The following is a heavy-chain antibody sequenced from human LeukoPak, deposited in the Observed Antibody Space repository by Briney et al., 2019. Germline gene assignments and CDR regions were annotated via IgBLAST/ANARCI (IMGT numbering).Heavy chain of an antibody. Sequence: SETLSLTRTVSGGSISSSSYYWGWIRQPPGKGLEWIGSIYYSGSTYYNPSLKSRVTISVDTSKNQFSLKLSSVTAADTAVYYCARHFLGGSYYFWGQGTLVTVSS. CDR3: ARHFLGGSYYF. D-gene: IGHD1-26*01. V-gene: IGHV4-39*01. CDR1: GGSISSSSYY. CDR2: IYYSGST. J-gene: IGHJ4*02.